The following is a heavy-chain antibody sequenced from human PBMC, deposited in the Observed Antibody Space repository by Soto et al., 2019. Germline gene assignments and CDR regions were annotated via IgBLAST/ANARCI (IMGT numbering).Heavy chain of an antibody. V-gene: IGHV4-34*01. D-gene: IGHD3-22*01. J-gene: IGHJ6*02. CDR1: GGSFSGYY. CDR2: INHSGST. Sequence: PSETLSLTCAFYGGSFSGYYWSWIRQPPGKGLEWIGEINHSGSTNYNPSLKSRVTISVDTSKNQFSLKLSSVTAADTAVYYCAGASSGYYYYYYGMDVWGQGTTVTVSS. CDR3: AGASSGYYYYYYGMDV.